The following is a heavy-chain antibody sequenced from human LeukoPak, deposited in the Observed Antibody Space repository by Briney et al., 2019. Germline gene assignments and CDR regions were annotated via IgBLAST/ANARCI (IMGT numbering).Heavy chain of an antibody. J-gene: IGHJ6*02. V-gene: IGHV1-69*13. CDR3: ARGHPSSYYYYGMDV. CDR2: IIPIFGTA. Sequence: SVKVSCKASGGTFSSYAISWVRQAPGQGLEWMGGIIPIFGTASYAQKFQGRVTITADESTSTAYMKLSSLRSEDTAVYYCARGHPSSYYYYGMDVWGQGTTVTVSS. CDR1: GGTFSSYA. D-gene: IGHD2-2*01.